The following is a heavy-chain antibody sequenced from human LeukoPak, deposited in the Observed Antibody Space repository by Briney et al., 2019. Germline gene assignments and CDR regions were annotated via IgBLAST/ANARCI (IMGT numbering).Heavy chain of an antibody. D-gene: IGHD4-17*01. Sequence: SETLSLTCTVSGGSINSKSNYWGWIRQPPGKGLEWIGSVYYGGTTYYNPYHKSRVTISEDTSKNKFSLKLSSVTAADTAVYYCARRATTVTTGYYYCYMDVWGQGTTVTVSS. V-gene: IGHV4-39*01. CDR1: GGSINSKSNY. CDR3: ARRATTVTTGYYYCYMDV. CDR2: VYYGGTT. J-gene: IGHJ6*03.